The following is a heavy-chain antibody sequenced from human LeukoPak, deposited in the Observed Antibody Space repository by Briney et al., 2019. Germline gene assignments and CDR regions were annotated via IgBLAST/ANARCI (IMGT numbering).Heavy chain of an antibody. V-gene: IGHV3-21*01. J-gene: IGHJ4*02. D-gene: IGHD5-18*01. Sequence: GGSLRLSCAASGFTFSNAWMSWVRQAPGKGLEWVSSISSSSSYIYYADSVKGRFTISRDNAKNSLYLQMNSLRAEDTAVYYCARVGPSGYSYGHEDYWGQGTLVTVSS. CDR1: GFTFSNAW. CDR3: ARVGPSGYSYGHEDY. CDR2: ISSSSSYI.